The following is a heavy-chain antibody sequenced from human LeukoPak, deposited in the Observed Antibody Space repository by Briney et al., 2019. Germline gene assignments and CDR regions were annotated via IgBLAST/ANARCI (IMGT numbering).Heavy chain of an antibody. J-gene: IGHJ5*02. D-gene: IGHD5-12*01. CDR2: INHSGST. CDR3: ARDTRPGYSGYATIHNWFDP. Sequence: PSETLSLTCAVYGGSFSGYYWSWIRQPPGKGLEWIGEINHSGSTNYNPSLKSRVTISVDTSKNQFSLKLSSVTAADTAVYYCARDTRPGYSGYATIHNWFDPWGQGTLVTVSS. CDR1: GGSFSGYY. V-gene: IGHV4-34*01.